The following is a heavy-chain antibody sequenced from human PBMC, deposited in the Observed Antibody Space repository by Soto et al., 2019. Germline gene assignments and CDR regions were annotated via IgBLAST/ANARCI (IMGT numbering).Heavy chain of an antibody. CDR3: ARMRGSYCMDV. Sequence: ASVKVSCKASGYTFTSYGISWVRQAPGKGLEWMGWIGANKGNTNYAQNLQGRVTMTTDTSTSTAYMELRSLRSDDTAVYYCARMRGSYCMDVWGKGTTVTVSS. V-gene: IGHV1-18*01. D-gene: IGHD3-16*01. J-gene: IGHJ6*03. CDR2: IGANKGNT. CDR1: GYTFTSYG.